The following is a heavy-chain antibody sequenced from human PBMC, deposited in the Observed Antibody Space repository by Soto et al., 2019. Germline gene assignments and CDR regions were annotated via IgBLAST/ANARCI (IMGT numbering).Heavy chain of an antibody. CDR3: VKDLRYASGSFYPGGCMDV. V-gene: IGHV3-23*01. CDR1: GFTFSGYA. Sequence: GGSLRLSCVVSGFTFSGYAMSWVRQAPGKGLEWVSTISGSGDTTFYADSVKGRFFITRDNSKNTVSLEMNGLRAEDTAVYHCVKDLRYASGSFYPGGCMDVWGQGTTVTVSS. CDR2: ISGSGDTT. D-gene: IGHD3-10*01. J-gene: IGHJ6*02.